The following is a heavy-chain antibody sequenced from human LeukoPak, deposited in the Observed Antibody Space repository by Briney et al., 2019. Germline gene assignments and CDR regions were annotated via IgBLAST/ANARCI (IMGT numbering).Heavy chain of an antibody. CDR3: TKAGPYWNPPFQH. CDR1: GFTFSSFA. D-gene: IGHD1-1*01. CDR2: ISDSGNNT. Sequence: GGSLRLSCAASGFTFSSFAMGWVRQAPGKGLEWVSIISDSGNNTYYADSVKGRFTISRDNSKNTLYLQMSSLRAEDTAIYYCTKAGPYWNPPFQHWGQGTLVTVSS. V-gene: IGHV3-23*01. J-gene: IGHJ1*01.